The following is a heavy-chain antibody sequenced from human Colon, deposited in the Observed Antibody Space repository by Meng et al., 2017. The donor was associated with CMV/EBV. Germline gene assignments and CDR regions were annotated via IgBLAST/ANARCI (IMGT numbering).Heavy chain of an antibody. D-gene: IGHD2-2*01. CDR3: ARDGGGVVVPAATNWFDP. CDR1: GFTFSSYS. V-gene: IGHV3-21*01. CDR2: ISSSSSYI. Sequence: GESLKISCAASGFTFSSYSMNWVRQAPGKGLEWVSSISSSSSYIYYADSVKGRFTISRDNAKNSLYLQMNSLRAEDTAVYYCARDGGGVVVPAATNWFDPWSQGTLVTVSS. J-gene: IGHJ5*02.